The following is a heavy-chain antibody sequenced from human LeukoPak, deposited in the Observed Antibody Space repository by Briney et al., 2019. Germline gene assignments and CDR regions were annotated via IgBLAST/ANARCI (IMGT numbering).Heavy chain of an antibody. D-gene: IGHD1-26*01. J-gene: IGHJ4*02. CDR3: ARDTYGGSYFPLPY. CDR2: LSPKSGAT. Sequence: ASVKVSFKSSGYTFIGYYMHWVRQAPGQGREWMGWLSPKSGATKYAQKFQGRVTLTRDLSLNTAYMELSSLTSDDTAVYYCARDTYGGSYFPLPYWGQGALVTVSS. CDR1: GYTFIGYY. V-gene: IGHV1-2*02.